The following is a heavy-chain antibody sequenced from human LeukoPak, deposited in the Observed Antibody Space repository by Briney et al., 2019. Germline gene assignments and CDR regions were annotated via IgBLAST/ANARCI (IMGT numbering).Heavy chain of an antibody. CDR1: GFTFSSYA. D-gene: IGHD6-13*01. J-gene: IGHJ3*02. CDR3: ARDRIAAAGPRLDAFDI. CDR2: ISSNGGST. V-gene: IGHV3-64*01. Sequence: GGSLRLSCAASGFTFSSYAMHWVRQAPGKGLEYVSAISSNGGSTYYANSVKGRFTISRDNSKNTLYLQMGSLRAEDMAVYYCARDRIAAAGPRLDAFDIWGQGTMVTVSS.